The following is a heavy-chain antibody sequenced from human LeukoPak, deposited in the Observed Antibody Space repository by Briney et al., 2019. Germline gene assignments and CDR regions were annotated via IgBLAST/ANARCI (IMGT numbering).Heavy chain of an antibody. V-gene: IGHV3-48*02. Sequence: PGGSLGLSCAASGFTFSSYTMNWVRQAPGKGLEWVSYISSSGRTIFYADSVKGRFTISRDNAKNSLYLQMNSLRDENTAVYYCARDPDYDYSSSWNPTDNWFDPWGLGTLVTVSS. J-gene: IGHJ5*02. CDR1: GFTFSSYT. CDR2: ISSSGRTI. D-gene: IGHD6-13*01. CDR3: ARDPDYDYSSSWNPTDNWFDP.